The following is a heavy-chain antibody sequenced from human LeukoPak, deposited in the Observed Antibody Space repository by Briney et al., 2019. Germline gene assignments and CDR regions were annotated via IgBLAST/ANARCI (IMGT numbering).Heavy chain of an antibody. CDR2: IYYSGST. D-gene: IGHD5-24*01. CDR3: ARHHRGDGYNSFDY. Sequence: SETLSLTCTVSGGSISSSSYYWGWIRQPPGKGLEWIGSIYYSGSTYYNPSLKSRVTISVDTSKNQFSLKLSSVTAADTAVYYCARHHRGDGYNSFDYWGQGTLVTVSS. V-gene: IGHV4-39*01. CDR1: GGSISSSSYY. J-gene: IGHJ4*02.